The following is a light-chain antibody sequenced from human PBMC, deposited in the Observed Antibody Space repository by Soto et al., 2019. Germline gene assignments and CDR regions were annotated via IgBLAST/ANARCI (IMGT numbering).Light chain of an antibody. CDR2: LGS. Sequence: DIVMTQSPLSLPITPGEPASISCRSSQSLLHSNGYNYLDWYLQKPGQSPQLLIYLGSNRASGVPDRFSGSGSGTDFTLRIGRVEAEDVGVYYCMQALHTPLTFGGGTKVEIK. CDR3: MQALHTPLT. CDR1: QSLLHSNGYNY. J-gene: IGKJ4*01. V-gene: IGKV2-28*01.